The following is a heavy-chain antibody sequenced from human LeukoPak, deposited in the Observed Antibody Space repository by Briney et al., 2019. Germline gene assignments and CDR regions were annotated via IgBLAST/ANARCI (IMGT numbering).Heavy chain of an antibody. V-gene: IGHV3-33*08. CDR3: ARSYLPYSGSYYALDY. J-gene: IGHJ4*02. CDR1: GFTFSSYA. D-gene: IGHD1-26*01. Sequence: GGSLRLSCAASGFTFSSYAMHWVRQAPGKGLEWVAVIWYDGSNKYYADSVKGRFTISRDNSKNTLYLQMNSLRAEDTAVYYCARSYLPYSGSYYALDYWGQGTLVTVSS. CDR2: IWYDGSNK.